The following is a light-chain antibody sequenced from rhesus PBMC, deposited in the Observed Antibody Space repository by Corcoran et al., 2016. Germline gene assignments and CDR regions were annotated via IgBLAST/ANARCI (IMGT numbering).Light chain of an antibody. Sequence: DIQMTQSPSSLSASVGDRVTITCRASQGISNWLAWYPQRPGKAPKLLIYRASRLETGVPSRFSGSGSGTDFTLTITSLQPEDIATYYCQQHDNSPYSFGQGTKVEIK. J-gene: IGKJ2*01. CDR2: RAS. CDR3: QQHDNSPYS. CDR1: QGISNW. V-gene: IGKV1-69*01.